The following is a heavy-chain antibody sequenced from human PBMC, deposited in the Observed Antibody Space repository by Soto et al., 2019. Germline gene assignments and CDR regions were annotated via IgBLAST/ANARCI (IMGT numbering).Heavy chain of an antibody. V-gene: IGHV3-30*18. Sequence: QVQLVESGGGVVQPGRSLRLSCAASGFTFSSYGMHWVRQAPGKGLEWVAIISYDGSEKYYAGSVKGRFTISRDNSKNTLYLQMNSLRADDTAVYYCAKGAVTSSLYYFDYWGQGTLVTVSS. D-gene: IGHD4-17*01. CDR2: ISYDGSEK. CDR1: GFTFSSYG. J-gene: IGHJ4*02. CDR3: AKGAVTSSLYYFDY.